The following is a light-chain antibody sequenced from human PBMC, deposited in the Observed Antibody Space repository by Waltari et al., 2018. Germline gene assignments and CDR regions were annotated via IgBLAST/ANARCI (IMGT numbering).Light chain of an antibody. J-gene: IGLJ3*02. CDR1: GSDIGAYDF. V-gene: IGLV2-14*03. CDR3: ISYTNTYTLGL. Sequence: QSALTQPASVSGSLGQSITISCTGSGSDIGAYDFVSWYQQYPGKPPKLIIYDFITRPAEVSNRFSGSTSGNTASLAISGLQAEDEADYYCISYTNTYTLGLFGGGTKLTVL. CDR2: DFI.